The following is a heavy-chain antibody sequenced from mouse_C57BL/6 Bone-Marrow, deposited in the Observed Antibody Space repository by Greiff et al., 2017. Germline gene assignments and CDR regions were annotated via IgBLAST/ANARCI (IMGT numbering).Heavy chain of an antibody. CDR3: ARGWHWYFDV. CDR2: INPNNGGT. Sequence: EVQLQQSGPELVKPGASVKISCKASGYTFTDYYMNWVKQSHGKSLEWIGDINPNNGGTSYNQKFKGKATLTVDKSSSTAYMELRGLTSEDSAVYYCARGWHWYFDVWGTGTTVTVSS. CDR1: GYTFTDYY. V-gene: IGHV1-26*01. J-gene: IGHJ1*03. D-gene: IGHD3-3*01.